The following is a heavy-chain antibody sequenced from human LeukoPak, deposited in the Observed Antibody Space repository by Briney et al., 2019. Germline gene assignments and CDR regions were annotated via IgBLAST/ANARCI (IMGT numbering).Heavy chain of an antibody. V-gene: IGHV3-23*01. CDR2: ISGTGGTT. D-gene: IGHD2-21*02. Sequence: GGSLRLSCAGSEFTFDNYAMNWVRQTPGKGLEWVAAISGTGGTTYYADSVKGRSTTSRDNSKSTVALQMYSLRAEDTAVYYCAKPAQTDCGGDCFFDYWGQGTLVTVSS. CDR3: AKPAQTDCGGDCFFDY. J-gene: IGHJ4*02. CDR1: EFTFDNYA.